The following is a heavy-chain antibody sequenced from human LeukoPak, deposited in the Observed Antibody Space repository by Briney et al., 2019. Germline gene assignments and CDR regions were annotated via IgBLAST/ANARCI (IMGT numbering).Heavy chain of an antibody. D-gene: IGHD3-3*01. V-gene: IGHV1-3*01. CDR1: GYTFTTYA. Sequence: GASVKVSCKASGYTFTTYAMHWVRQAPGQRLEWMGWINVGNGNTKYSQKFQGRVTITRDTSASTAHMELSSLRSEDTAVYYCARAPGYDFWSGYYRGVDETFDYWGQGTLVTVSS. J-gene: IGHJ4*02. CDR3: ARAPGYDFWSGYYRGVDETFDY. CDR2: INVGNGNT.